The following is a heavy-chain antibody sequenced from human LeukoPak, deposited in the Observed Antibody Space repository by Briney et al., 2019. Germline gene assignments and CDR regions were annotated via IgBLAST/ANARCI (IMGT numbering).Heavy chain of an antibody. CDR1: GFTFSDYY. J-gene: IGHJ6*03. CDR3: XXXXXXLEHPDYYYYMDV. V-gene: IGHV3-11*04. CDR2: ISSSGSTI. Sequence: GGSLRLSCAASGFTFSDYYMSWIRQAPGKGLEWVSYISSSGSTIYYADSVKGRFTISRDNAKNSLYLQMNSLRAEDTAVYYXXXXXXXLEHPDYYYYMDVWGKGTTVTVSS. D-gene: IGHD1/OR15-1a*01.